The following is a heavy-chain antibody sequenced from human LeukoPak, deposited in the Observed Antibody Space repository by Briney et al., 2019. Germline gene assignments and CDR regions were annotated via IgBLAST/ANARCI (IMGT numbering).Heavy chain of an antibody. V-gene: IGHV4-59*11. J-gene: IGHJ3*02. D-gene: IGHD2-2*01. CDR3: AGYCRSPGCSSDTFDI. Sequence: SSETLSLTCTVSTGSFTSHYWSWIRQPPGKGLEWIAHIYYSGTTNYNPSLRSRVSMSVDTYKRQFSLSLSSVTAADTAVYYCAGYCRSPGCSSDTFDIWGQGTRVTVSS. CDR1: TGSFTSHY. CDR2: IYYSGTT.